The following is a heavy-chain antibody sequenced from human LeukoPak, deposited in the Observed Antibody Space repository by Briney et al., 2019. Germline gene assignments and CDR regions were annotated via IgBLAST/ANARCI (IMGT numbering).Heavy chain of an antibody. CDR3: ASRGGGIAAAGTDY. J-gene: IGHJ4*02. Sequence: SLRLSCAASGFTFSSYGMHWVRQAPGKGLEWVAVISYNGSNKYYADSVKGRFTISRDNSKNTLHLQMNSLRAEDTAVYYCASRGGGIAAAGTDYWGQGTLVTVSS. V-gene: IGHV3-30*03. D-gene: IGHD6-13*01. CDR1: GFTFSSYG. CDR2: ISYNGSNK.